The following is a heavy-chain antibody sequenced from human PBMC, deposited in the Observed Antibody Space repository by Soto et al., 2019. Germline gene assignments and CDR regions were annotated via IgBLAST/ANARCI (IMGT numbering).Heavy chain of an antibody. D-gene: IGHD6-19*01. J-gene: IGHJ4*02. V-gene: IGHV4-39*01. CDR2: IYYSGST. Sequence: QLQLQESGPGLVKPSETLSLTCTVSGGSISSSSYYWGWIRQPPGKGLEWIGSIYYSGSTYYNPSLKSRVSISVDTSKNQFSLKLSSVTAADTAVYYCARQGWEPRDDYWGQGTLVTVSS. CDR1: GGSISSSSYY. CDR3: ARQGWEPRDDY.